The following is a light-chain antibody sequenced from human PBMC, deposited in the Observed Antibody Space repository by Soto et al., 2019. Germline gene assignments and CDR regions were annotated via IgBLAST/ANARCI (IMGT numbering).Light chain of an antibody. J-gene: IGKJ1*01. CDR3: QQYNNWPPDRT. CDR2: GAS. Sequence: EIVMTQSPAALSVSPGDRAALSSRASQSVGSNLAWYQQKPGQAPRLLIYGASTRATGIPARFSGSGSGTEFTLTISSLQSEDFAIYFCQQYNNWPPDRTFGQGTKVEIK. CDR1: QSVGSN. V-gene: IGKV3-15*01.